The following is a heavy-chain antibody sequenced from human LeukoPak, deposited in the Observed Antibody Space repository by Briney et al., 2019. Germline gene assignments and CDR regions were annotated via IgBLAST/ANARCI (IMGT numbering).Heavy chain of an antibody. CDR2: ISGGGSPT. D-gene: IGHD2-2*02. CDR1: GFTFSDYY. Sequence: GGSLRLSCAASGFTFSDYYMSRIRQAPGKGLEWVSYISGGGSPTYYADSVKGRFTISRDNAKNSLYLQMNSLRAEDTAVYYCVRAVPAAILGAFDIWGQGTMVTVSS. V-gene: IGHV3-11*04. CDR3: VRAVPAAILGAFDI. J-gene: IGHJ3*02.